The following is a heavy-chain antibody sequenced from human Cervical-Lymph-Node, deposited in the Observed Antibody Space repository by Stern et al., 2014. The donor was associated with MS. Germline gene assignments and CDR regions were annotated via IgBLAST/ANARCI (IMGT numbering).Heavy chain of an antibody. D-gene: IGHD4-17*01. CDR2: IYHSGST. CDR3: ARVSWARGDYGDNHYFDY. J-gene: IGHJ4*02. V-gene: IGHV4-4*02. CDR1: GGSISSSNW. Sequence: QVQLQESGPGLVKPSGTLSLTCAVSGGSISSSNWWSWVRQPPGKGLEWIGEIYHSGSTNYNPSLKSRVTISVDKSKNQFSLKLSSVTAADTAVYYCARVSWARGDYGDNHYFDYWGQGTLVTVSS.